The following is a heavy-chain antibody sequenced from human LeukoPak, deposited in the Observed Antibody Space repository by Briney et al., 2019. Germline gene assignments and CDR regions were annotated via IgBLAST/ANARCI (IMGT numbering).Heavy chain of an antibody. Sequence: QPGGSLRLSCAASGFTFSDYYMDWVRQAPGKGLEWVGRIRHKAKTYTTEYAASVKGRFTISRDDSKTSLYLQMNSLNTEDTAVYYCARASPDSSAHYYFDYWGQGSLVTVSS. CDR2: IRHKAKTYTT. CDR1: GFTFSDYY. CDR3: ARASPDSSAHYYFDY. V-gene: IGHV3-72*01. D-gene: IGHD3-22*01. J-gene: IGHJ4*02.